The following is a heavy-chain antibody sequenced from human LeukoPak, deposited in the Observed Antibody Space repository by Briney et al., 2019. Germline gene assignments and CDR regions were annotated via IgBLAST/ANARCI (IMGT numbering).Heavy chain of an antibody. CDR1: GFTFDNYD. V-gene: IGHV3-9*01. J-gene: IGHJ6*02. Sequence: GGSLRLSCAASGFTFDNYDMHWVRQAPGKGLEWVSGITWNSGGIGYADSVKGRFTISRDNAKNSLYLQMNSLRAEDTALYYCARGYGYYYYYGMDVWGLGTTVTVS. CDR2: ITWNSGGI. CDR3: ARGYGYYYYYGMDV. D-gene: IGHD4-17*01.